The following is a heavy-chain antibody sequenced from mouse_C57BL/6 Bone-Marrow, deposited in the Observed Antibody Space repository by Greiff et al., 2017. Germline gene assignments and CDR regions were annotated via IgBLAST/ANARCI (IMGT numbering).Heavy chain of an antibody. D-gene: IGHD4-1*01. J-gene: IGHJ4*01. Sequence: DVKLVESGGDLVKPGGSLKLSCAASGFTFSSYGMSWVRQTPDKRLEWVATISSGGSYTYYPDSVKGRFTISRDNATNTMYLQMSSLKSEDTAMYYCARHWDGYAMDYCGQGTAVTVSS. CDR1: GFTFSSYG. CDR2: ISSGGSYT. V-gene: IGHV5-6*02. CDR3: ARHWDGYAMDY.